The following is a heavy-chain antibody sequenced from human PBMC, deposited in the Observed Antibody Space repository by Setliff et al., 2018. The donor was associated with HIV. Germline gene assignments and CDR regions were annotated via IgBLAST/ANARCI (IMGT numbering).Heavy chain of an antibody. V-gene: IGHV3-23*01. CDR3: AKHPRYYDSGSRYFDY. J-gene: IGHJ4*02. CDR2: ISGSGGST. CDR1: GFTFSSYA. Sequence: GGSLRLSCAASGFTFSSYAMSWVRQAAGKGLEWVSAISGSGGSTYYADSVKGRFTISRDNSKNTLYLQMNSLRAEDTAVYYCAKHPRYYDSGSRYFDYWGQGTLVTVSS. D-gene: IGHD3-10*01.